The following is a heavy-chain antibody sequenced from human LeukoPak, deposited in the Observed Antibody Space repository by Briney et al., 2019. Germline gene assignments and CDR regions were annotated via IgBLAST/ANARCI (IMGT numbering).Heavy chain of an antibody. Sequence: GGSLRLSCAASGFTFSSYAMHWVRQAPGKGLEWVSVISYDGSNKYYADSVKGRFTISRDNSKNTLYLQMNSLRVEDTAVYYCARDPGIAAAGTVGYFDSWGQGILVTVSS. D-gene: IGHD6-13*01. CDR1: GFTFSSYA. V-gene: IGHV3-30*04. J-gene: IGHJ4*02. CDR3: ARDPGIAAAGTVGYFDS. CDR2: ISYDGSNK.